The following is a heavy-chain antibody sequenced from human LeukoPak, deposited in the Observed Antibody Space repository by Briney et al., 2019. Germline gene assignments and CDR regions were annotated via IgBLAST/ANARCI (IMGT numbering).Heavy chain of an antibody. D-gene: IGHD2-2*01. CDR2: IIPIFGTA. V-gene: IGHV1-69*13. Sequence: SVKVSCKASGGTFSSYAISWVRQAPGQGLEWMGGIIPIFGTANYAQKFQGRVTITADESTSTAYMELSSLRSEDPAVYYCASLGCSSTSCQYYYYMDVWGKGTTVTVSS. CDR3: ASLGCSSTSCQYYYYMDV. CDR1: GGTFSSYA. J-gene: IGHJ6*03.